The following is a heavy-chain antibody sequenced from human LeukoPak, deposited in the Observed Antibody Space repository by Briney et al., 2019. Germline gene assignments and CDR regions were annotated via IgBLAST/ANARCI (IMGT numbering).Heavy chain of an antibody. Sequence: GGSLRLSCAASGFTFSSYGMNWVRQAPGKGLEWVSYISSSSSTIYYADSVKGRFTISRDNAKNSLYLQMNSLRDEDTAVYYCARINAGEYYDFWSGYYTKPYYYYGMDVWGQGTTVTVSS. V-gene: IGHV3-48*02. D-gene: IGHD3-3*01. CDR2: ISSSSSTI. CDR3: ARINAGEYYDFWSGYYTKPYYYYGMDV. J-gene: IGHJ6*02. CDR1: GFTFSSYG.